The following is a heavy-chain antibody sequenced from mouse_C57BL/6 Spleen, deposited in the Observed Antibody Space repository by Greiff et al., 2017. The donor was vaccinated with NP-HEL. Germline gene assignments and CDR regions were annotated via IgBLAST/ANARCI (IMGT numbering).Heavy chain of an antibody. D-gene: IGHD1-1*01. V-gene: IGHV5-17*01. CDR1: GFTFSDYG. Sequence: DVHLVESGGGLVKPGGSLKLSCAASGFTFSDYGMHWVRQAPEKGLEWVAYISSGSSTIYYADTVKGRFTISRDNAKNTLFLQMTSLRSEDTAMYYCASGRYYGSSPFAYWGQGTLVTVSA. CDR3: ASGRYYGSSPFAY. CDR2: ISSGSSTI. J-gene: IGHJ3*01.